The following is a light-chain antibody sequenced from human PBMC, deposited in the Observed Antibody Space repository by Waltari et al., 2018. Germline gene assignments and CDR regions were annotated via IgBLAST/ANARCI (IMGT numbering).Light chain of an antibody. V-gene: IGLV2-14*03. CDR2: DVS. CDR3: SSYTSTSIQ. Sequence: QSALTQPASVSGSPGQSITISCTGTSSDVGGYNYVSWYQQHPGKAPKLMIYDVSSRPSGVFNRFSGSKSGNTASLTISGLQAEDEADYYCSSYTSTSIQFGGGTKLTVL. CDR1: SSDVGGYNY. J-gene: IGLJ2*01.